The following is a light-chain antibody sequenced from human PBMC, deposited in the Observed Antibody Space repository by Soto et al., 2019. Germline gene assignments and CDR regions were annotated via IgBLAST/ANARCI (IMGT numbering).Light chain of an antibody. J-gene: IGKJ4*01. CDR3: QQSYSTLSLT. Sequence: DIQMTESPSSLSASVGDRVPITCRASQSISSNLNWYQQKPGKAPRLLIYAASSSQSGVPSRFSGSGSGTDFTLTISSLQPEDLATYYCQQSYSTLSLTVGGGTKVDIK. CDR2: AAS. CDR1: QSISSN. V-gene: IGKV1-39*01.